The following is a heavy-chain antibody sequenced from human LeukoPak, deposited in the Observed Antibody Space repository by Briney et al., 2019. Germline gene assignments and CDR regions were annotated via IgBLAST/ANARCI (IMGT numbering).Heavy chain of an antibody. D-gene: IGHD1-26*01. V-gene: IGHV3-21*01. CDR3: ARGLPNLSSGSYIPPFDD. J-gene: IGHJ4*02. CDR1: GFTFSSYS. CDR2: ISSSSSYI. Sequence: PGGSLRLSCAASGFTFSSYSMNWVRQAPGKGLEWVSSISSSSSYIYYADSVKGRFTISRDNAKNSLYLQMNSLRAEDTAVYYCARGLPNLSSGSYIPPFDDWGQGTLVTVSS.